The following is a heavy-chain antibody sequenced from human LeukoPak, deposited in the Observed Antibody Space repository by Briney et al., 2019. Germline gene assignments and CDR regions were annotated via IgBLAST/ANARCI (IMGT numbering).Heavy chain of an antibody. CDR1: GYTFTSYY. CDR2: INPSGGST. Sequence: ASAKVSCKASGYTFTSYYMHWVRQAPGQGLEWMGIINPSGGSTSYAQKFQGRVTMTRDTSTSTVYMELSSLRSEDTAVYYCATRPHYDILTGPSYNWFDPWGQVTLVTVSS. D-gene: IGHD3-9*01. J-gene: IGHJ5*02. CDR3: ATRPHYDILTGPSYNWFDP. V-gene: IGHV1-46*01.